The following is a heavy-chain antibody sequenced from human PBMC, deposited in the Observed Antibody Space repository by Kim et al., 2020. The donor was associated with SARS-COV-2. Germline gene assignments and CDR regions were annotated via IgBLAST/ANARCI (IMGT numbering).Heavy chain of an antibody. V-gene: IGHV1-69*13. J-gene: IGHJ4*02. D-gene: IGHD3-16*01. CDR2: IIPIFGTA. CDR1: GGTFSSYA. CDR3: ARGPYNDYIWGSSLLPPGY. Sequence: SVKVSCKASGGTFSSYAISCVRQAPGQGLEWMGGIIPIFGTANYAQKFQGRVTITADESTSTAYMELSSLRSEDTAVYYCARGPYNDYIWGSSLLPPGYWGQGTLVTVSS.